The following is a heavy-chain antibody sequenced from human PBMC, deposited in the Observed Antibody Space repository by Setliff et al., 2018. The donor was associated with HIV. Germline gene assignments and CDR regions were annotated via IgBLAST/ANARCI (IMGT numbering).Heavy chain of an antibody. V-gene: IGHV4-34*01. CDR1: GGSFSGYC. Sequence: PSETLSLTCAVYGGSFSGYCWSWIRQPPGKGLEWIGEIQHSGRINYNPSLRSRVTTSVDTSKKQFSLRLTSVTAADTAVYYCARGVRDNSGWSSYYFDYWGQGTLVTVSS. J-gene: IGHJ4*02. D-gene: IGHD6-19*01. CDR2: IQHSGRI. CDR3: ARGVRDNSGWSSYYFDY.